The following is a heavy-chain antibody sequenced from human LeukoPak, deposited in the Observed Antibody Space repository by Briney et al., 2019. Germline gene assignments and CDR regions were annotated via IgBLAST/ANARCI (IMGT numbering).Heavy chain of an antibody. CDR2: ISTYNDNT. V-gene: IGHV1-18*01. Sequence: ASVNVSCTASGYTFTSYDISWVRQPHGPGHEWMGWISTYNDNTHYAQKLQGRVTMTTDTSTSTVYMELKSLRSDDTAVYYCARIQSRIIAARPGNPAFDYWGRGTLVTVSS. CDR3: ARIQSRIIAARPGNPAFDY. D-gene: IGHD6-6*01. CDR1: GYTFTSYD. J-gene: IGHJ4*02.